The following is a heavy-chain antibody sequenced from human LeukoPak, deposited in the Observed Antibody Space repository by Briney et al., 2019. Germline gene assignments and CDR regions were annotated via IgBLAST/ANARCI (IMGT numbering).Heavy chain of an antibody. Sequence: GASVKVSCKVSGYTLTELSMHWVRQAPGKGLEWMGGFDPEDGETIYAQKFQGRVTMTEDTSTDTAYMELSSLGSEDTAVYYCATVPRIYDSSGYTFDYWGQGTLVTVSS. CDR3: ATVPRIYDSSGYTFDY. V-gene: IGHV1-24*01. CDR1: GYTLTELS. J-gene: IGHJ4*02. D-gene: IGHD3-22*01. CDR2: FDPEDGET.